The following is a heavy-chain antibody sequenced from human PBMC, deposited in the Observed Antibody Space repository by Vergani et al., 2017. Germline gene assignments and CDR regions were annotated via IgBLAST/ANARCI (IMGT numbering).Heavy chain of an antibody. CDR3: ARSPSFLTGYYSGGFDY. Sequence: EVQLVESGGGLVQPGGSLRLSCAASGFTFSSSWMSWVRQAPGKGLEWVANIKQDGSEKYYVDSVKGPFTISRDNAKNSRYLQINSLRAEDTAVYYCARSPSFLTGYYSGGFDYWGQGTLVTVSS. D-gene: IGHD3-9*01. CDR2: IKQDGSEK. J-gene: IGHJ4*02. CDR1: GFTFSSSW. V-gene: IGHV3-7*01.